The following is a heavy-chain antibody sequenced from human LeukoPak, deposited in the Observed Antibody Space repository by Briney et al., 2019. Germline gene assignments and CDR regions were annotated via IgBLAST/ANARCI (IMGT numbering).Heavy chain of an antibody. Sequence: GGSLRLSCAASGFTFSSYGMHWVRQAPGKGLEWVGVIWYDGSNKYYADSVKGRFTVSRDNSKNTLYLQMNSLRAEDTAVYYCAKVRGSYELDYFDYWGQGTLVTVSS. J-gene: IGHJ4*02. V-gene: IGHV3-33*06. CDR2: IWYDGSNK. D-gene: IGHD1-26*01. CDR3: AKVRGSYELDYFDY. CDR1: GFTFSSYG.